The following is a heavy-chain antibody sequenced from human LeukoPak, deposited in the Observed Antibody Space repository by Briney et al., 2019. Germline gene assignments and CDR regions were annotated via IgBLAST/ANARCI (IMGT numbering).Heavy chain of an antibody. Sequence: ASVKVSCKASGYTFTSDYMHWVRQAPGQGLEWMGIINPSGGSTSYAQKFQGRVTMTRDTSTSTVYMELSSLRSEDTAVYYCAREIPYCSSTSCPLGYWGQGTLVTVSS. CDR3: AREIPYCSSTSCPLGY. CDR1: GYTFTSDY. V-gene: IGHV1-46*01. CDR2: INPSGGST. J-gene: IGHJ4*02. D-gene: IGHD2-2*01.